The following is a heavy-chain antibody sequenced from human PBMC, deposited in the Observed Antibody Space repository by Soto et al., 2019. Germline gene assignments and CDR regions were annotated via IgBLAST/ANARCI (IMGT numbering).Heavy chain of an antibody. Sequence: SGPTLVNATQNLTLTCTFSGFSLSTSGMCVSWIRQSPGKGLEWLARIDWDDDRFYSTSLKTRLTISKDTSKNQVVLTMTNMDPVDTATYYCARMATGSPFDYRGQGTLVTVSS. CDR2: IDWDDDR. D-gene: IGHD3-10*01. CDR1: GFSLSTSGMC. J-gene: IGHJ4*02. CDR3: ARMATGSPFDY. V-gene: IGHV2-70*17.